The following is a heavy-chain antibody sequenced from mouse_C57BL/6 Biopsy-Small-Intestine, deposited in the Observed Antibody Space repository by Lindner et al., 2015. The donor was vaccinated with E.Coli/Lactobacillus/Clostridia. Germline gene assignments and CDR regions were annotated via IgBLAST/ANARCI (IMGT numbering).Heavy chain of an antibody. Sequence: SVKVSCKTSGGTFNNYAISWVRQAPGQGLEWMGGIIPIFGTAKYAQKFQGRVTITADESTNTGYMELSSLRSEDTAVYYCARPHDEYCGGDCYHRFAYWGQGTLVTVS. V-gene: IGHV1-81*01. CDR1: GGTFNNYA. J-gene: IGHJ3*01. CDR2: IIPIFGTA. D-gene: IGHD2-13*01. CDR3: ARPHDEYCGGDCYHRFAY.